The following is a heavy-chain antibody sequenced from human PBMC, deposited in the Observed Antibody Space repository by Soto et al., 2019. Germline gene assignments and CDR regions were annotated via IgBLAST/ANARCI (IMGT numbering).Heavy chain of an antibody. V-gene: IGHV1-46*03. J-gene: IGHJ4*02. CDR2: LNPNGDIT. CDR3: AREPSKSNYFDY. Sequence: ASVKVSCKASGYTFSNYYMHWVRQAPGQGLEWMGILNPNGDITHYAQKFQGRVTVTRDTSTNTVYLYLSSLRSEDTAVYYCAREPSKSNYFDYWGRGTLVTVSS. CDR1: GYTFSNYY.